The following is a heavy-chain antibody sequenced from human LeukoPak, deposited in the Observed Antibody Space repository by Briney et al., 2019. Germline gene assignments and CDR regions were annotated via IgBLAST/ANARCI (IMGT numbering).Heavy chain of an antibody. Sequence: KAAETLSLTCTVSGVSISSSSYYWGWIRQPPGKGLEWIGSIYYSGSTYYNPSLKSRVNISVDTSKNQFSLKLSSVTAADTAVYYCARGSVAVAGGFDYWGQGTLVTVSS. J-gene: IGHJ4*02. CDR2: IYYSGST. CDR1: GVSISSSSYY. CDR3: ARGSVAVAGGFDY. V-gene: IGHV4-39*07. D-gene: IGHD6-19*01.